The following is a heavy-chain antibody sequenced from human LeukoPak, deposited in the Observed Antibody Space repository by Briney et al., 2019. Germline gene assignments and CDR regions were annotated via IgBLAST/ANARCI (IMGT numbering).Heavy chain of an antibody. CDR2: ISGSGGST. D-gene: IGHD2-2*01. CDR3: AKEANIVVVPAALYYYYGMDV. V-gene: IGHV3-23*01. J-gene: IGHJ6*02. Sequence: GGSLRLSCAASGFTFSSYTMSWVRQAPGKGLEWVSAISGSGGSTYYADSVKGRFTISRDNSKNTLYLQMNSLRAEDTAVYYCAKEANIVVVPAALYYYYGMDVWGQGTTVTVSS. CDR1: GFTFSSYT.